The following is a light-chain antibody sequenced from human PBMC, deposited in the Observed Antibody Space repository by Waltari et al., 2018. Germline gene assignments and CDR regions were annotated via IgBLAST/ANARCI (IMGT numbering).Light chain of an antibody. CDR1: QSISSW. CDR3: QQYNSYSPWA. Sequence: DIQMTQSPSTLSASVGDRVTITCRASQSISSWLDWYQQKPGKDPKLMIYKASSLESGVPSRFSGSGSGTEFTLTISSLQPDDFATYYCQQYNSYSPWAFGQGTKVEIK. CDR2: KAS. J-gene: IGKJ1*01. V-gene: IGKV1-5*03.